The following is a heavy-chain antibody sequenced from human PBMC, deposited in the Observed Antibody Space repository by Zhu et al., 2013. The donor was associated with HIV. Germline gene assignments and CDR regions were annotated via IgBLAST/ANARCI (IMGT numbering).Heavy chain of an antibody. J-gene: IGHJ4*02. CDR3: AREGAGGAGRFDD. V-gene: IGHV1-69*18. CDR1: GGTFGSYI. Sequence: QVQLVQSGAEVKKPGSSVKVSCKTSGGTFGSYIIDWVRQAPGQGPEWMGRIIPMFGTTDYAQKFQGRVTIIADESTSTAYMELSSLRSEDTAVYYCAREGAGGAGRFDDWGQGTLVTVSS. CDR2: IIPMFGTT. D-gene: IGHD6-19*01.